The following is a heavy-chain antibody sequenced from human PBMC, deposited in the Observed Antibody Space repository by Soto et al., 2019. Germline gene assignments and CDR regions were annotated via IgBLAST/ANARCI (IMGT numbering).Heavy chain of an antibody. Sequence: ASVKVSCKASGYTFTGYYMHWVRQAPGQGLEWMGWINPNSGGTNYAQKFQGWVTMTRDTSISTAYMELSRLRSDDTAVYYCARDTPYDYYYGMDVWGQGTTVTVSS. CDR3: ARDTPYDYYYGMDV. J-gene: IGHJ6*02. V-gene: IGHV1-2*04. CDR2: INPNSGGT. CDR1: GYTFTGYY. D-gene: IGHD2-8*01.